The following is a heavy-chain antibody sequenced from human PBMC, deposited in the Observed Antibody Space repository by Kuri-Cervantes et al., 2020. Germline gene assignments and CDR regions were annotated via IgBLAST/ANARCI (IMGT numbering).Heavy chain of an antibody. Sequence: SVKVSCKASGGTFSSYAISWVRQAPGQGLEWMGGIIPIFGTANYAQKFQGGVTITADESTSTAYMELSSLRSEDTAVYYCARDLQQLIHYYYGMDVWGQGTTVTVSS. CDR2: IIPIFGTA. V-gene: IGHV1-69*13. CDR3: ARDLQQLIHYYYGMDV. D-gene: IGHD6-13*01. J-gene: IGHJ6*02. CDR1: GGTFSSYA.